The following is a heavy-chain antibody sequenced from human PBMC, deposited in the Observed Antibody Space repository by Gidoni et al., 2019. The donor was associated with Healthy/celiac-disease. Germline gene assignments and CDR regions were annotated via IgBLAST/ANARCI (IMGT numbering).Heavy chain of an antibody. CDR2: ISSSSSYI. V-gene: IGHV3-21*01. D-gene: IGHD5-18*01. CDR3: ASRYSYGQGDAFDI. CDR1: GFTFSSYS. J-gene: IGHJ3*02. Sequence: EVQLVEAGGGLVKPGGSLRLSCAASGFTFSSYSMNWVRQAPGKGLEWVSSISSSSSYIYYADSVKGRFTISRDNAKNSLYLQMNSLRAEDTAVYYCASRYSYGQGDAFDIWGQGTMVTVSS.